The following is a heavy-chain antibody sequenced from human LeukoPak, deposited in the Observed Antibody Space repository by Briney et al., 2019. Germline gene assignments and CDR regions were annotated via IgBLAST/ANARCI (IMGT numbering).Heavy chain of an antibody. J-gene: IGHJ4*02. CDR2: INHSGST. V-gene: IGHV4-34*01. CDR3: ERGFTMVRGAYGY. Sequence: SETLSLTCAVYGGSFSGYYWSWIRQPPGKGLEWIGEINHSGSTNYNPSLKSRVTISVDTSKNQFSLKLSSVTAADTAVYYCERGFTMVRGAYGYWGQGTLVTVSS. D-gene: IGHD3-10*01. CDR1: GGSFSGYY.